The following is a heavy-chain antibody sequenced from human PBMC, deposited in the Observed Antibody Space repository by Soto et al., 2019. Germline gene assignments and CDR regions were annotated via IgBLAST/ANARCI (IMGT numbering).Heavy chain of an antibody. CDR2: ISGSGGST. CDR3: ASFPGIILTGYSSAFDI. J-gene: IGHJ3*02. CDR1: GFTFSSYA. D-gene: IGHD3-9*01. Sequence: GGSLRLSCAASGFTFSSYAMSWVRQAPGKGLEWVSAISGSGGSTYYADSVKGRFTISRDNSKNTLYLQMNSLRAEDTAAYYCASFPGIILTGYSSAFDIWGQGTMVTVSS. V-gene: IGHV3-23*01.